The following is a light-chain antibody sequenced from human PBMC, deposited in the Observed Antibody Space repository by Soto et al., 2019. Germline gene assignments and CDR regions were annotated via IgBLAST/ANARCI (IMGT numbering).Light chain of an antibody. V-gene: IGKV3-15*01. CDR3: QQYNNWPLT. CDR1: QSVGSN. CDR2: GAS. J-gene: IGKJ3*01. Sequence: EIVMTQSPATLSVSPGQRATLSCRASQSVGSNLAWYQQKPGQAPRLLIYGASSRPTGIPARFSGSESGTEFTLTISRLQSEDFAVYCCQQYNNWPLTFGPGTNVDI.